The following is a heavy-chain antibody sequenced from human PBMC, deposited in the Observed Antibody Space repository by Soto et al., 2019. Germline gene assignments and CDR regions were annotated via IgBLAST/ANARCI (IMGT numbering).Heavy chain of an antibody. CDR3: AGEPALDYYCSTTCYYMDV. V-gene: IGHV3-66*01. J-gene: IGHJ6*03. D-gene: IGHD3-10*01. CDR1: GFTVSSNY. CDR2: IYSGGST. Sequence: GGSLRLSCAASGFTVSSNYMSWVRQAPGKGLEWVSVIYSGGSTSYADCVKGRFTISRDKSNNTPYLQMNSLRAEYTAVYYFAGEPALDYYCSTTCYYMDVWGKGTTVTVSS.